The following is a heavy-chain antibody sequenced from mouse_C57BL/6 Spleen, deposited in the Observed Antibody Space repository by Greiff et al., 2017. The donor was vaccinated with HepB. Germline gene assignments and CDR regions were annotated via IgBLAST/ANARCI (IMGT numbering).Heavy chain of an antibody. Sequence: VQLQQPGAELVRPGTSVKLSCKASGYTFTSYWMHWVKQRPGQGLEWIGVIDPSDSYTNYNQKFKGKATLTVDTSSSTSYMQLSSLTSEDSAVYYCAREYYDGSRGGFAYWGQGTVVTVSA. J-gene: IGHJ3*01. V-gene: IGHV1-59*01. CDR1: GYTFTSYW. CDR2: IDPSDSYT. CDR3: AREYYDGSRGGFAY. D-gene: IGHD1-1*01.